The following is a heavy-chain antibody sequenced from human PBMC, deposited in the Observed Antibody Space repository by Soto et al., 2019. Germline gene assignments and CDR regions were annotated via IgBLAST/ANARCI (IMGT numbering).Heavy chain of an antibody. CDR1: GGSISSSSYY. Sequence: PSETLSLTCTVSGGSISSSSYYWGWIRQPPGKGLEWIGSIYYSGSTYYNPSLKSRVTISVDTSKNQFSLRLSSVTAADTAVYYCARQTEAAAGDFDYWGQGTLVNVS. CDR2: IYYSGST. V-gene: IGHV4-39*01. CDR3: ARQTEAAAGDFDY. J-gene: IGHJ4*02. D-gene: IGHD6-13*01.